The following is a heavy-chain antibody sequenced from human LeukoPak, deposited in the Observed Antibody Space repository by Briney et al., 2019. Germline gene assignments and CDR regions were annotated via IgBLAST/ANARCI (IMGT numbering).Heavy chain of an antibody. CDR1: GGSISSSNYY. CDR3: ARVRIAAAGTVDY. J-gene: IGHJ4*02. V-gene: IGHV4-39*01. D-gene: IGHD6-13*01. CDR2: NFYSGRT. Sequence: SETLSLTCTVSGGSISSSNYYWGWIRQPPGKGLEWIGSNFYSGRTYNNPSLKSRVSISVDTSKNQLSLKLTSVTAADTAVYYCARVRIAAAGTVDYWGQGTLVTVSS.